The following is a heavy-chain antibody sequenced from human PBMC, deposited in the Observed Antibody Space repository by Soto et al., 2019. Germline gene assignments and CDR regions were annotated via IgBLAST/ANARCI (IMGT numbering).Heavy chain of an antibody. D-gene: IGHD2-21*01. J-gene: IGHJ4*02. V-gene: IGHV3-74*01. CDR3: AGMLLELRDY. CDR2: ISPDGTDT. Sequence: GGSLRVSCAASGFTFISYCMHWVRRAPGKGLMWVSRISPDGTDTTYADSVKGRFTISRDNAKNTVYLQMNSLRAEDTAVYYCAGMLLELRDYSGQGTLVTVSS. CDR1: GFTFISYC.